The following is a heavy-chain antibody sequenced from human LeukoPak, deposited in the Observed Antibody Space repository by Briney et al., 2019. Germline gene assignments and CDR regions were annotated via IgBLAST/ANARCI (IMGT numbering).Heavy chain of an antibody. J-gene: IGHJ3*02. CDR1: GGSMTNLY. D-gene: IGHD1-7*01. CDR3: ARTAGITGTTDAFDI. Sequence: SETLSLTCSVSGGSMTNLYWTWIRQPPGKGLEWIGDIYDSGSTRYNTSLESRVTISVDTSKNQFSLKLSSVTAADTAVYYCARTAGITGTTDAFDIWGQGTMVTVSS. V-gene: IGHV4-59*08. CDR2: IYDSGST.